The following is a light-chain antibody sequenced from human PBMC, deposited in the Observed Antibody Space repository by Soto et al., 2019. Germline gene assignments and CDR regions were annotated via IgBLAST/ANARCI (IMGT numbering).Light chain of an antibody. CDR2: DDN. V-gene: IGLV1-51*01. J-gene: IGLJ1*01. Sequence: QSVLTQPPSVSAAPGQAVTISCSGSSSNLAYNSLSWYQQLPGTAPKLLIYDDNKRPSGIPARFSGSKSGTSATLGITGLETGDEAYYYCGAWDDSLNVYVFGSGTKVTVL. CDR3: GAWDDSLNVYV. CDR1: SSNLAYNS.